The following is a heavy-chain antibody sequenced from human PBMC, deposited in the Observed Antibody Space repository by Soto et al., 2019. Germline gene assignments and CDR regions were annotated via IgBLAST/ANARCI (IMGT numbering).Heavy chain of an antibody. D-gene: IGHD6-13*01. V-gene: IGHV3-48*01. Sequence: EVQLVESGGGLVQPGGSLRLSCAASGFTFSDYSMNWVRQAPGKGLEWVSYIRSSGNTIYYADSVRGRFTISRDSAENSLYLQMNSLRVEDTAVSYCAREGSSRSYYYDYWGQGTLVTVSS. CDR2: IRSSGNTI. CDR1: GFTFSDYS. J-gene: IGHJ4*02. CDR3: AREGSSRSYYYDY.